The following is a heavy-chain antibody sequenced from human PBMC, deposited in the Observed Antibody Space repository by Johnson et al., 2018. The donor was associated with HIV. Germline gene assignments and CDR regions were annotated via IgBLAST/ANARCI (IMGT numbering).Heavy chain of an antibody. CDR2: MSYDGIKK. J-gene: IGHJ3*02. D-gene: IGHD3-3*01. CDR1: GFTFNTYA. CDR3: ARVGISDYDLAAFDS. Sequence: VQLVESGGGLVQPGGSLRLSCAASGFTFNTYAMHWVRQAPGKGLQWVALMSYDGIKKYYADSVKGRFTISGDSSKNTVFLQMNSLRVEDTAVYFCARVGISDYDLAAFDSWGQGTMVTVSS. V-gene: IGHV3-30-3*01.